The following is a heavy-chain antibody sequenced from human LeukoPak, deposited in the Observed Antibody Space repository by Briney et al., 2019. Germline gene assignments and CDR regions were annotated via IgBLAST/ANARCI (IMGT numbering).Heavy chain of an antibody. D-gene: IGHD2-15*01. Sequence: PGGSLRLSCAASGFTFSDYNMSWIGQGPREGVEGVSSISRTDSIKYYADSVKGRFTISRDNAKNSLFLQMNSLRAEDTAVYYCARVLRYCSGGNCYSGGLGYMDVWGKGTTVTISS. CDR2: ISRTDSIK. CDR1: GFTFSDYN. CDR3: ARVLRYCSGGNCYSGGLGYMDV. V-gene: IGHV3-11*01. J-gene: IGHJ6*03.